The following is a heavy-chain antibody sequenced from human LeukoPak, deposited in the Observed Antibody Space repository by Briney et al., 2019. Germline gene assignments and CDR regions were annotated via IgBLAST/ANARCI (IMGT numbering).Heavy chain of an antibody. J-gene: IGHJ4*02. CDR2: TGLESVHT. V-gene: IGHV3-23*01. CDR1: GFIFSRHA. D-gene: IGHD5-24*01. CDR3: AKGDDIGKHPTRAYYFDI. Sequence: GGSLRLSCAASGFIFSRHAMSWVRQAPEKGLEWVSTTGLESVHTLCADSVQGRFTVSRDNSRNTLDLQMDNLRVDDTAVYYCAKGDDIGKHPTRAYYFDIWGQGTLVTVSS.